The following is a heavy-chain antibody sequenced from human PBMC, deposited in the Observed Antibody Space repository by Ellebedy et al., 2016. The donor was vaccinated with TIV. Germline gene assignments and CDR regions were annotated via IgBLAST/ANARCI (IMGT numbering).Heavy chain of an antibody. V-gene: IGHV3-30-3*01. CDR1: GFTFSSYV. Sequence: GGSLRLSXAASGFTFSSYVIHWVRQAPGKGLEWVAVISHDGSKTYYTDSVKGRFTISRDDSKNTLYLQMNSLRAEDTAVYYCAREYYYDRSASPSFYFDYWGQGTLVIVSS. CDR3: AREYYYDRSASPSFYFDY. CDR2: ISHDGSKT. J-gene: IGHJ4*02. D-gene: IGHD3-22*01.